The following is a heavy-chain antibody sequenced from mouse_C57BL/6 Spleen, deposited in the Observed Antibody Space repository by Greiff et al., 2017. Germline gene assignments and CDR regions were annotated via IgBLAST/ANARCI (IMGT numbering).Heavy chain of an antibody. V-gene: IGHV5-17*01. CDR1: GFTFSDYG. Sequence: VQLKESGGGLVKPGGSLKLSCAASGFTFSDYGMHWVRQAPEKGLEWVAYISSGSSTIYYADTVKGRFTISRDNAKNTLFLQMTSLRSEDTAMYYCARRAGTIYFDYWGQGTTLTVSS. D-gene: IGHD3-3*01. CDR2: ISSGSSTI. CDR3: ARRAGTIYFDY. J-gene: IGHJ2*01.